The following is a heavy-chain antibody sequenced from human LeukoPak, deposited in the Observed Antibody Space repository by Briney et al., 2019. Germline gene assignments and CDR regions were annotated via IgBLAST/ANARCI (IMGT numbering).Heavy chain of an antibody. V-gene: IGHV1-69*04. CDR1: GGTFSSYA. CDR3: ARVSSHNYDILTGYYIRRGYYFDY. D-gene: IGHD3-9*01. CDR2: IIPILGIA. Sequence: SVKVSCKASGGTFSSYAISWVRQAPGQGLEWMGRIIPILGIANYAQKFQGRVTITADRSTSTAYMELSSLRSEDTAVYYCARVSSHNYDILTGYYIRRGYYFDYWGQGTLVTVSS. J-gene: IGHJ4*02.